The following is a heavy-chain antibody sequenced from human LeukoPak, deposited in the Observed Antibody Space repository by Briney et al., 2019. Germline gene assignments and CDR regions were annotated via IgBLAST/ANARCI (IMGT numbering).Heavy chain of an antibody. J-gene: IGHJ4*02. D-gene: IGHD6-19*01. CDR1: GDSISSYY. CDR2: IYYSGST. CDR3: ARNHGQWLYYFDY. Sequence: PSETLSLTCTVSGDSISSYYWSWIRQPPGKGLEWIGYIYYSGSTDYNPSLKSRVTISLDTSNNQFSLTLSSVTAADTAVYYCARNHGQWLYYFDYWGQGTLVTVSS. V-gene: IGHV4-59*01.